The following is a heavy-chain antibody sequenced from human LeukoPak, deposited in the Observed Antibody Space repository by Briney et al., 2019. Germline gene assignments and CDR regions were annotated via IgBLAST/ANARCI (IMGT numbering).Heavy chain of an antibody. CDR2: ISWNSGSI. J-gene: IGHJ6*02. V-gene: IGHV3-9*01. Sequence: PGGSLRLSCAASGFTFDDYAMHWVRQAPGKGLEWVSDISWNSGSIGYADSVKGRFTISRDNAKNSLYLQMNSLRAEDTAVYYCASGPYYDILTGYKDYYYGMDVWGQGTTVTVSS. CDR3: ASGPYYDILTGYKDYYYGMDV. CDR1: GFTFDDYA. D-gene: IGHD3-9*01.